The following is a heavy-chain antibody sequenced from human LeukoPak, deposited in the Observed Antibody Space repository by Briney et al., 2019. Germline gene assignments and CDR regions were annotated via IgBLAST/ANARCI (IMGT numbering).Heavy chain of an antibody. Sequence: PGGSLRLSCAASGFTFSSYAMSWVREAPGKGLEWVSAIRGSGGSTYYADSVKGRFTISRDNSKNTLYLQMNSLRAEDTAVYYCANIYPYCSSTSCSTHWGQGTLVTVSS. V-gene: IGHV3-23*01. J-gene: IGHJ4*02. CDR1: GFTFSSYA. D-gene: IGHD2-2*01. CDR2: IRGSGGST. CDR3: ANIYPYCSSTSCSTH.